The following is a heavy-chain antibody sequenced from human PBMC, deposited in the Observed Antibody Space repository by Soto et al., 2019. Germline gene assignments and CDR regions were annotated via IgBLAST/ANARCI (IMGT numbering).Heavy chain of an antibody. Sequence: QVQLVQSGAEVKKPGSSVKVSCKASGGTFSSYTISWVRQAPGQGLEWMGRMIPILGIANYAQKFQGRVTITADKSTSTAYMELSSLRSEDTAVYYCARSAAAGTGDYWGQGTLVTVSS. CDR3: ARSAAAGTGDY. D-gene: IGHD6-13*01. J-gene: IGHJ4*02. V-gene: IGHV1-69*02. CDR2: MIPILGIA. CDR1: GGTFSSYT.